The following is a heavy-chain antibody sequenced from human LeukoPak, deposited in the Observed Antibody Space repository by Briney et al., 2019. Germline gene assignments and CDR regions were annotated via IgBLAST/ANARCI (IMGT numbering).Heavy chain of an antibody. CDR2: VYYGGST. CDR3: ASGWLRYYYFDN. D-gene: IGHD5-12*01. V-gene: IGHV4-59*01. J-gene: IGHJ4*02. Sequence: SETLSLTCTISEASIIGYYWSWIRQSPGQGLEWIGYVYYGGSTNYNPSLESRVTISIDTSKNQLSLNLTSVSAADTAVYYCASGWLRYYYFDNWGPGIVVTVSS. CDR1: EASIIGYY.